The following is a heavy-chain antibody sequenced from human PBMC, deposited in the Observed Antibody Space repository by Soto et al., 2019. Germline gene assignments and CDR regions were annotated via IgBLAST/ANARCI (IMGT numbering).Heavy chain of an antibody. CDR3: ARSEVWFGEFGIYYYYGMDV. J-gene: IGHJ6*02. CDR1: GYTFTSYG. V-gene: IGHV1-18*01. D-gene: IGHD3-10*01. CDR2: ISAYNGNT. Sequence: ASVKVSCKASGYTFTSYGISWVRQAPGQGLEWMGWISAYNGNTNYAQKLQGRVTMTTDTSTSTAYMELRSLRSDDTAVYYCARSEVWFGEFGIYYYYGMDVWGQGTTVTVSS.